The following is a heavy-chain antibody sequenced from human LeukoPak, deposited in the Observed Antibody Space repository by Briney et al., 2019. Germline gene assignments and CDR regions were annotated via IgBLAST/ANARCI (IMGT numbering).Heavy chain of an antibody. J-gene: IGHJ1*01. CDR2: INAGNGNT. D-gene: IGHD2-15*01. Sequence: DSVKVSCKASGYTFTSYAIHWVRQAPGQRLEWMGWINAGNGNTKYSQKFQGRVTITRDTSASTAYMDLSNLRSEDTAMYYCARDGGCSGGTCYSGYFQHWGQGTLVTVSS. CDR1: GYTFTSYA. V-gene: IGHV1-3*01. CDR3: ARDGGCSGGTCYSGYFQH.